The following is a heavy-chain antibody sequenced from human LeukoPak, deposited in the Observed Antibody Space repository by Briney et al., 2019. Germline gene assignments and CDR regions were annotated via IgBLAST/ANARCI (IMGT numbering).Heavy chain of an antibody. D-gene: IGHD6-13*01. CDR3: AKPSIAAAGYYYYGMDV. Sequence: SETLSLTCTVSGGSISSSSYYWGWLRQPPGKGLEWIGSIYYSGSTYYNPSLKSRVTISVDTSKNQFSLKLSSVTAADTAVYYCAKPSIAAAGYYYYGMDVWGQGTTVTVSS. J-gene: IGHJ6*02. CDR1: GGSISSSSYY. CDR2: IYYSGST. V-gene: IGHV4-39*01.